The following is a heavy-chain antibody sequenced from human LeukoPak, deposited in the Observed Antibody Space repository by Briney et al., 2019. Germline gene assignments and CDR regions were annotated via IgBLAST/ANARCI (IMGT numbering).Heavy chain of an antibody. CDR1: GGTFSSYA. D-gene: IGHD4-23*01. Sequence: ASVKVSCKASGGTFSSYAISWVRQAPGQGLEWMGRIIPILGIANYAQTFQGRVTITADKSPSTAYMELSSLRSDDTAVYYCARYRDGGSSDSFDSWGQGTLVTVSS. CDR3: ARYRDGGSSDSFDS. V-gene: IGHV1-69*04. CDR2: IIPILGIA. J-gene: IGHJ4*02.